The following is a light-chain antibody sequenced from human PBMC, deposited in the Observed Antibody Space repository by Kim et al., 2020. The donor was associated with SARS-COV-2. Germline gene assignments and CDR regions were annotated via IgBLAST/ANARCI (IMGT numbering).Light chain of an antibody. Sequence: QRVTTSCPGGSSNIGAGYGVNWDHQLPGTAPKLLISGNSNRPSGVPDRFSGSKSGTSASLAITGLQAEDEADYYCQSYDSSLSGSVFGGGTQLTVL. V-gene: IGLV1-40*01. CDR2: GNS. J-gene: IGLJ3*02. CDR1: SSNIGAGYG. CDR3: QSYDSSLSGSV.